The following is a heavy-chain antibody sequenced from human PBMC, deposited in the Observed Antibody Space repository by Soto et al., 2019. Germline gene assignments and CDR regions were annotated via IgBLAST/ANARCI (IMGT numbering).Heavy chain of an antibody. CDR1: GFSFSKYA. Sequence: DVQLLESGGGLVQPGGSLRLSCAASGFSFSKYAMSWVRQAPGKGLEWVSTASAGGGSTFYADSVKGRFTISRDNSKNTLFLQMNGLRADDTAVYYCAESRDLGWSDSGHFEYWGQGTLVIVSS. J-gene: IGHJ4*02. V-gene: IGHV3-23*01. D-gene: IGHD3-10*01. CDR2: ASAGGGST. CDR3: AESRDLGWSDSGHFEY.